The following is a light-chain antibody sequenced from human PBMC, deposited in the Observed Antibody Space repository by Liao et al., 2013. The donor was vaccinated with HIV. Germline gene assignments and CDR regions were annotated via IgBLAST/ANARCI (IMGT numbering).Light chain of an antibody. J-gene: IGLJ3*02. CDR2: QDS. CDR3: QAWDSSTRV. CDR1: KLADKY. Sequence: SYELTQPPSVSVSPGQTASITCSGDKLADKYACWYQQKPGQSPVLVIYQDSKRPSGIPERFSGSNSGNTATLTISGTQAMDEADYYCQAWDSSTRVFGGGTKLTVL. V-gene: IGLV3-1*01.